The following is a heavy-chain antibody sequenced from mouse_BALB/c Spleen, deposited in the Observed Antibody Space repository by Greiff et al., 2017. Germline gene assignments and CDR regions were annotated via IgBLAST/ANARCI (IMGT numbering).Heavy chain of an antibody. J-gene: IGHJ4*01. V-gene: IGHV1S81*02. D-gene: IGHD1-1*01. CDR2: INPSNGGT. CDR1: GYTFTSYY. Sequence: QVQLKQSGAELVKPGASVKLSCKASGYTFTSYYMYWVKQRPGQGLEWIGEINPSNGGTNFNEKFKSKATLTVDKSSSTAYMQLSSLTSEDSAVYYCTRGDYGSSYNYAMDYWGQGTSVTVSS. CDR3: TRGDYGSSYNYAMDY.